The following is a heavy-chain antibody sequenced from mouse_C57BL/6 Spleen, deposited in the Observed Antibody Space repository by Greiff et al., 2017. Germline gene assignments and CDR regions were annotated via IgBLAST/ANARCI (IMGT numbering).Heavy chain of an antibody. CDR3: AKMTDYAMDY. Sequence: EVQRVESGGGLVKPGGSLKLSCAASGFTFSDYGMHWVRQAPEKGLEWVAYISSGSSTIYYADTVKGRFTISRDNAKNTLFLQMTSLGSEDTAMXYCAKMTDYAMDYWGQGTSVTVSS. V-gene: IGHV5-17*01. CDR2: ISSGSSTI. CDR1: GFTFSDYG. J-gene: IGHJ4*01.